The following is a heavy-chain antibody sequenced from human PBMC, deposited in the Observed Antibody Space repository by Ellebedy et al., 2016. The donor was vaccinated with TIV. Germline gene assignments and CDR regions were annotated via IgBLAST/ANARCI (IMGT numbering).Heavy chain of an antibody. CDR1: GGSISSYY. CDR2: IYYSGST. D-gene: IGHD3-10*01. CDR3: AREIWFGELANYYYYGMDV. J-gene: IGHJ6*02. V-gene: IGHV4-59*01. Sequence: SETLSLXXTVSGGSISSYYWSWIRQPPGKGLEWIGYIYYSGSTNYNPSLKSRVTISVDTSKNQFSLKLSSVTAADTAVYYCAREIWFGELANYYYYGMDVWGQGTTVTVSS.